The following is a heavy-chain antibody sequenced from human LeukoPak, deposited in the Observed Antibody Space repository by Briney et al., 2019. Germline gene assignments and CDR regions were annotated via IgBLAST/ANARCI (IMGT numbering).Heavy chain of an antibody. Sequence: GGSLRLSCVASGFTFSNAWMSWVRQAPGKGLEWVGRIKSKTDGGTTDYAAPVKGRFTISRDDSKNTLYLQMNSLKTEDTAVYYCTTDIRQYYYDSSGYYYGYWGQGTLVTVSS. V-gene: IGHV3-15*01. CDR2: IKSKTDGGTT. J-gene: IGHJ4*02. D-gene: IGHD3-22*01. CDR1: GFTFSNAW. CDR3: TTDIRQYYYDSSGYYYGY.